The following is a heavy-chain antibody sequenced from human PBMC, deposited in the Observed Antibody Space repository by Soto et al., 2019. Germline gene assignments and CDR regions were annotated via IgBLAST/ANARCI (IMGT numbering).Heavy chain of an antibody. J-gene: IGHJ4*02. D-gene: IGHD5-18*01. V-gene: IGHV3-30-3*01. Sequence: GGSLRLSCGGSGFTFNNHAFHWVRQAPGKGLEWVALISYDGVNKYYADSVKGRFTVSRDNSKNMLYLQINSLRPEDTAIYYCARGIQLWLRLFDYWGQGXRVTVSS. CDR2: ISYDGVNK. CDR1: GFTFNNHA. CDR3: ARGIQLWLRLFDY.